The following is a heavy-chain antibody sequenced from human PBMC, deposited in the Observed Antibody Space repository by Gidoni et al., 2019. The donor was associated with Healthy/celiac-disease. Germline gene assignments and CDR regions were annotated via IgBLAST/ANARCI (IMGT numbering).Heavy chain of an antibody. CDR1: GGSISSSNS. J-gene: IGHJ5*02. CDR2: IYHSGST. Sequence: QVQLQESGPGLVKPSVTLSRTCAFSGGSISSSNSWSWVRKPPGKGLEWIGEIYHSGSTNYNPSLKSRVTISVDKSNNQFSLKLSSVTAADTDVYYCARELGIAAAKSVGTHWFDPWGQGTLVTVSS. CDR3: ARELGIAAAKSVGTHWFDP. V-gene: IGHV4-4*02. D-gene: IGHD6-13*01.